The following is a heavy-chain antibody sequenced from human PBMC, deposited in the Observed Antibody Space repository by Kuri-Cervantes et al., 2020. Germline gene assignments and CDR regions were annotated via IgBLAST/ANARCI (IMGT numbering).Heavy chain of an antibody. Sequence: SETLSLTCTVSGGSISSYYWSWIRQPPGKGLEWIGYIYYSGSTNYNPSLKSRVTISVDTSKNQFSLKLSSVTAADTAVYYWARGPLRGVFDYWGQGTLVTVS. D-gene: IGHD3-3*01. CDR1: GGSISSYY. CDR2: IYYSGST. J-gene: IGHJ4*02. CDR3: ARGPLRGVFDY. V-gene: IGHV4-59*13.